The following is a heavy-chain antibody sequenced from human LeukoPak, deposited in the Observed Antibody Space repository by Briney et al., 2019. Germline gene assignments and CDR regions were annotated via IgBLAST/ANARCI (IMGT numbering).Heavy chain of an antibody. CDR2: ISSSGSTI. J-gene: IGHJ4*02. V-gene: IGHV3-11*01. D-gene: IGHD6-19*01. CDR3: AIGYSSGWYDLDY. Sequence: GGSLRLSCAASGFTFSDYYMSLIRQAAGKGLEWVSYISSSGSTIYYADSVKGRFTISRDNAKNSLYLQMNSLRAEDTAVYYCAIGYSSGWYDLDYWGQGTLGTVSS. CDR1: GFTFSDYY.